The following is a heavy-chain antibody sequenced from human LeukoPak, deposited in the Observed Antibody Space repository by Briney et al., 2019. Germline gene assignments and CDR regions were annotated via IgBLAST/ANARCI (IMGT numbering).Heavy chain of an antibody. D-gene: IGHD6-13*01. J-gene: IGHJ5*02. CDR1: GGSISSYY. V-gene: IGHV4-59*01. CDR2: IYYSGST. CDR3: ARGSSWYSYRYNWFDP. Sequence: SETLSLTCTVSGGSISSYYWSWIRQPPGKGLEWIGYIYYSGSTNYNPSLKSRVTISVDTSKNQFSLKLSSVTAADTAVYYCARGSSWYSYRYNWFDPWGQGTLVTVSS.